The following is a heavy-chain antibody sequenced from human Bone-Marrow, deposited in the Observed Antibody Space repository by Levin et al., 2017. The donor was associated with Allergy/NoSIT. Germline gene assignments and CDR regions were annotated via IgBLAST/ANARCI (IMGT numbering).Heavy chain of an antibody. J-gene: IGHJ4*02. CDR1: GFTFSSYA. D-gene: IGHD2-2*01. V-gene: IGHV3-30-3*01. Sequence: GESLKISCAASGFTFSSYAMHWVRQAPGKGLEWVAVISYDGSNKYYADSVKGRFTISRDNSKNTLYLQMNSLRAEDTAVYYCARSPSSGFIVVVPAAHDYWGQGTLVTVSS. CDR2: ISYDGSNK. CDR3: ARSPSSGFIVVVPAAHDY.